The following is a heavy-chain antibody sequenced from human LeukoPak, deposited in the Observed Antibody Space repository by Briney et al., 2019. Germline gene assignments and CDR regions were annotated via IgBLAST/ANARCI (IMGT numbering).Heavy chain of an antibody. CDR1: GYTFTSYD. CDR3: ARGGYDFWSGYYTGINY. V-gene: IGHV1-8*01. Sequence: ASVKVSFKASGYTFTSYDINWVRQATGQGLELMGWMNPNSGNTGYAQKFQGRVTMTRNTSISTAYMELSSLRSEDTAVYYCARGGYDFWSGYYTGINYWGQGTLVTVSS. D-gene: IGHD3-3*01. CDR2: MNPNSGNT. J-gene: IGHJ4*02.